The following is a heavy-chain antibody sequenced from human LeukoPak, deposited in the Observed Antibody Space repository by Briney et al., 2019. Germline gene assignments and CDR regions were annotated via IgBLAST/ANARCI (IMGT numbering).Heavy chain of an antibody. CDR2: IYYSGST. CDR1: GGSISSSY. D-gene: IGHD4-17*01. CDR3: ARGGVPTVTTRWFDP. V-gene: IGHV4-59*01. Sequence: PSETLSLTCTVSGGSISSSYWSWIRHPPGKRLEWIGYIYYSGSTNHNPSLKSRVTISVDTSKNQFSLKLSSVTAADTAVYYCARGGVPTVTTRWFDPWGQGILVTVSS. J-gene: IGHJ5*02.